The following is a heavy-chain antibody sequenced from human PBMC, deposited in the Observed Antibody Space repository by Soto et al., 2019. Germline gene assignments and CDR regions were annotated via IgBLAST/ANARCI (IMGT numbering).Heavy chain of an antibody. CDR3: AKDPGPTMVRGVIIKSLYGMDV. V-gene: IGHV3-23*01. J-gene: IGHJ6*02. D-gene: IGHD3-10*01. CDR1: GFTFRSYA. Sequence: GGSLRLSCAASGFTFRSYAMTWVRQAPGKGLEWVSAISGSGGSTYYADSVKGRFTISRDNSKNTLYLQMNSLRAEDTAVYYCAKDPGPTMVRGVIIKSLYGMDVWGQGTTVTVSS. CDR2: ISGSGGST.